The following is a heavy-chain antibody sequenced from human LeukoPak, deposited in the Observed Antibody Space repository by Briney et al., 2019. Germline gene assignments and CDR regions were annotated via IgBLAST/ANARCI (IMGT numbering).Heavy chain of an antibody. Sequence: TGGSLRFSCAAYGFTFSNYEMNWVRQAPGKGLEWVSYISSSGSTIYYADSVKGRFTISRDNAKNSLYLQMNSLRAEDTAVYYCARDRSGYSSSRTAFDIWGQGTMVTVSS. D-gene: IGHD6-13*01. CDR3: ARDRSGYSSSRTAFDI. CDR1: GFTFSNYE. V-gene: IGHV3-48*03. CDR2: ISSSGSTI. J-gene: IGHJ3*02.